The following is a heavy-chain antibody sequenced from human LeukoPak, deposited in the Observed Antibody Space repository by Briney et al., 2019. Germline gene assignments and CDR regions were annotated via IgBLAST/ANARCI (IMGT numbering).Heavy chain of an antibody. CDR2: INPSGGST. J-gene: IGHJ4*02. Sequence: ASVKVSCKASGYTFTSYYMHWVRQAPGQGLEWMGIINPSGGSTSYAQKLQGRVTMTTDTSTSTAYMELRSLRSDDTAVYYCARDSTAYYYDSSGYYRYWGQGTLVTVSS. CDR3: ARDSTAYYYDSSGYYRY. CDR1: GYTFTSYY. V-gene: IGHV1-46*01. D-gene: IGHD3-22*01.